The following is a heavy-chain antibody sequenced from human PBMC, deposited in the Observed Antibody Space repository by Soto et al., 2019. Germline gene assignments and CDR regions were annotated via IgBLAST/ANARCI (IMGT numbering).Heavy chain of an antibody. Sequence: PSETLSLTCTVSGGSISSYYWSWIRQPPGKGLEWIGYIYYSGSTNYNPSLKSRVTISVDTSKNQFSLKLSSVTAADTAVYYCARLGGYYDFWSGYYTGIKGYYMDVWGKGTMVTVSS. D-gene: IGHD3-3*01. J-gene: IGHJ6*03. V-gene: IGHV4-59*08. CDR1: GGSISSYY. CDR3: ARLGGYYDFWSGYYTGIKGYYMDV. CDR2: IYYSGST.